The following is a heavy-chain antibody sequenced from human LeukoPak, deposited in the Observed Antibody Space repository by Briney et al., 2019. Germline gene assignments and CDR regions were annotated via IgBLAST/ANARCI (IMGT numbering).Heavy chain of an antibody. J-gene: IGHJ4*02. CDR3: AKEEEYSRSSGVLGAYYVDY. Sequence: GGSLRLSCEVSGLIFSSYAMSWVRQAPGKGLEWVSDISGGGGTTYYADSVKGRFTISRDNSKNTLYLQTNSLRAEDTAVYYCAKEEEYSRSSGVLGAYYVDYWGQGTLVTVSS. CDR2: ISGGGGTT. V-gene: IGHV3-23*01. CDR1: GLIFSSYA. D-gene: IGHD6-6*01.